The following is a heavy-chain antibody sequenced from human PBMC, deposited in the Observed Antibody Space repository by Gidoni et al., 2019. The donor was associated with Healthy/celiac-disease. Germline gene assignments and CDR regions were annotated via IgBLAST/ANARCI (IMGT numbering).Heavy chain of an antibody. CDR2: ISSSISTI. J-gene: IGHJ6*02. Sequence: EVQLVASGGGLVQPGGSLRLSCAASGFTFSSYSMNWVRQAPGKWLEWVSYISSSISTIYYADSVKGRFTISRDNAKNLLYLQMNSLRDEDTAVYYCAREGIYYDSSGAAYYYYGMDVCVQGTTVTVSS. D-gene: IGHD3-22*01. CDR3: AREGIYYDSSGAAYYYYGMDV. CDR1: GFTFSSYS. V-gene: IGHV3-48*02.